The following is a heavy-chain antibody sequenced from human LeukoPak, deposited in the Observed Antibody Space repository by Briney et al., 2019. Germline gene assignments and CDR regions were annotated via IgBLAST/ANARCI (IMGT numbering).Heavy chain of an antibody. CDR2: INPNSGGT. V-gene: IGHV1-2*02. Sequence: GASVNVSCKASGYTFTGYFMHWVRQAPGQGLEWMGWINPNSGGTNYAQNFKGRVTMTRDTSISTAYMELSRLTSDDTAVYYCARERAGESDFDYWGQGTLVTVSS. CDR3: ARERAGESDFDY. CDR1: GYTFTGYF. D-gene: IGHD7-27*01. J-gene: IGHJ4*02.